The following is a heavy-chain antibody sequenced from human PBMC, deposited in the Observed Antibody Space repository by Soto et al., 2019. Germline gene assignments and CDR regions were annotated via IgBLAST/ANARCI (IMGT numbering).Heavy chain of an antibody. CDR1: GFTFSSYG. J-gene: IGHJ6*02. CDR2: IWYDGSNK. CDR3: ARDPPRYYDILTGYFPPHYYYGMDV. D-gene: IGHD3-9*01. V-gene: IGHV3-33*01. Sequence: PGGSLRLSCAASGFTFSSYGMHWVRQAPGKGLEWVAVIWYDGSNKYYADNVKGRFTISRDNSKNTLNLKMNSLSAEDTSVYYCARDPPRYYDILTGYFPPHYYYGMDVWGQGTTVTVSS.